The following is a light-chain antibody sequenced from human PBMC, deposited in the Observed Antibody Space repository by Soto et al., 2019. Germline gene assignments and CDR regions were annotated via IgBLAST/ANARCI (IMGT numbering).Light chain of an antibody. J-gene: IGKJ5*01. CDR2: AAS. V-gene: IGKV1-39*01. CDR3: QQYYSYLIT. CDR1: QSVSSY. Sequence: DIQMTQSPFSLSASVGDRVTITCRASQSVSSYLNWYQHKPGKAPKLLIYAASTLQSGVPSRFSGSGSGTDFTLTISCLQSEDFATYYCQQYYSYLITFGQGTRLEIK.